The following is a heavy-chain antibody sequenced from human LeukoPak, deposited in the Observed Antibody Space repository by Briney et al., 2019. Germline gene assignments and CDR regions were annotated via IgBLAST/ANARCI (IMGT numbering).Heavy chain of an antibody. Sequence: APVKVSCKASGYTFTSYGISCVRQAPGQGLEWMGWISAYNGNTNYAQRLQGRVTMTTDTSTSTAYMELRSLRSDDTAVYYCASASTGGFLSLGQDAFDIWGQGTMVTVSS. CDR1: GYTFTSYG. V-gene: IGHV1-18*01. D-gene: IGHD3-3*01. CDR2: ISAYNGNT. CDR3: ASASTGGFLSLGQDAFDI. J-gene: IGHJ3*02.